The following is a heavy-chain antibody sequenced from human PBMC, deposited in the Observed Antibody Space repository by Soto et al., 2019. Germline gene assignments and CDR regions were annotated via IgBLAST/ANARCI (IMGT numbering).Heavy chain of an antibody. CDR1: GGSFSGYY. CDR3: ARGWGVQLWLHY. D-gene: IGHD5-18*01. J-gene: IGHJ4*02. V-gene: IGHV4-34*01. CDR2: INHSGST. Sequence: PSETLSLTCAVYGGSFSGYYWSWIRQPPGKGLEWIGEINHSGSTNYNPSLKSRVTISVDTSKNQFSLKLSSVTAADTAVYYCARGWGVQLWLHYWGQGTLVTVSS.